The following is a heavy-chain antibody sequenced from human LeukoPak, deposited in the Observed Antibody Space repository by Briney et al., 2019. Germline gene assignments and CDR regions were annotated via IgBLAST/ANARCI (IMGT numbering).Heavy chain of an antibody. V-gene: IGHV1-69*13. CDR2: IIPIFGTA. D-gene: IGHD3-9*01. CDR3: ARIVTGELRYFDWTDAWFDP. CDR1: GGTFSSYA. Sequence: VASVKVSCKASGGTFSSYAISWVRQAPGQGLEWMGGIIPIFGTANYAQKFQGRVTITADESTSAAYMELSSLRSEDTAVYYCARIVTGELRYFDWTDAWFDPWGQGTLVTVSS. J-gene: IGHJ5*02.